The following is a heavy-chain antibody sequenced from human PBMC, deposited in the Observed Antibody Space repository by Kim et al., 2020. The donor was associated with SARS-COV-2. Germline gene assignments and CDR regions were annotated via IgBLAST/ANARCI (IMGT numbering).Heavy chain of an antibody. V-gene: IGHV2-5*02. CDR3: AHRRGRRNGDYPLYYYGMDV. CDR2: IYWDDDK. D-gene: IGHD4-17*01. CDR1: GFSLSTSGVG. Sequence: SGPTLVKPTQTLTLTCTFSGFSLSTSGVGVGWIRQPPGKALEWLALIYWDDDKRYSPSLKSRLTITKDTSKNQVVLTMTNMDPVDTATYYCAHRRGRRNGDYPLYYYGMDVWGQGTTVTVSS. J-gene: IGHJ6*02.